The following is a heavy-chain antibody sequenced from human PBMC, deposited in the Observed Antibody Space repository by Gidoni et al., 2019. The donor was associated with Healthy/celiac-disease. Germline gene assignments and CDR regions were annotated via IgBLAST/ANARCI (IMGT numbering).Heavy chain of an antibody. CDR1: GYTFTSYG. Sequence: QVQLVQSGAEVKKPGASVKVSCKASGYTFTSYGISWVRQAPGQGLEWMGWISAYNGNTNYAQTLQGRVTMTTDTSTSTAYMELRSLRSDDTAVYYCAAGVVVPAAMGVYYYYGMDVWGQGTTVTVSS. CDR3: AAGVVVPAAMGVYYYYGMDV. V-gene: IGHV1-18*01. D-gene: IGHD2-2*01. CDR2: ISAYNGNT. J-gene: IGHJ6*02.